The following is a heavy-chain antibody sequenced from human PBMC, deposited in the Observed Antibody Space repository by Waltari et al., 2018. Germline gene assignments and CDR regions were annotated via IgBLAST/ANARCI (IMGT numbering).Heavy chain of an antibody. CDR1: GFTFSRYA. CDR2: MSGSGVST. Sequence: EVQLVESGGGLVQPGGSLRLSCAASGFTFSRYAMSWVSQALGKGLEWVSAMSGSGVSTYYADSVKGQFTISRDNSKNTLYLQMNSLRAEDTAVYYCAKGGEYGSGSYYNEGFDYWGQGTLVTVSS. CDR3: AKGGEYGSGSYYNEGFDY. D-gene: IGHD3-10*01. J-gene: IGHJ4*02. V-gene: IGHV3-23*04.